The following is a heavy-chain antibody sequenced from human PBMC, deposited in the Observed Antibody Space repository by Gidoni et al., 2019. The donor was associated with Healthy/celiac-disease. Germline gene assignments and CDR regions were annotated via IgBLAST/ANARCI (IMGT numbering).Heavy chain of an antibody. Sequence: QVQLVESGGGVVQPGRSLRLSCAASGFTFSSYAMHWVRQAPGKGLEWVAVISYDVSNKYYADSVKGRFTISRDNSKNTLYLQMNSLRAEDTAVYYCARDWGQLVTPDYWGQGTLVTVSS. CDR3: ARDWGQLVTPDY. V-gene: IGHV3-30-3*01. J-gene: IGHJ4*02. CDR1: GFTFSSYA. CDR2: ISYDVSNK. D-gene: IGHD6-13*01.